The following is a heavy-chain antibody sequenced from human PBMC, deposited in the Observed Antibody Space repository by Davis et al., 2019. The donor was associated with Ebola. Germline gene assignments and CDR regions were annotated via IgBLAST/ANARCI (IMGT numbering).Heavy chain of an antibody. Sequence: KVSCKGSGYSFTSYWIGWVRQMPGKGLEWMGIIYPGDSDTRYSPSFQGQVTISADKSISTAYLQWSSLKASDTAMYYCARQILTGAFTPYYYGMDVWGQGTTVTVSS. D-gene: IGHD3-9*01. CDR2: IYPGDSDT. J-gene: IGHJ6*02. CDR3: ARQILTGAFTPYYYGMDV. CDR1: GYSFTSYW. V-gene: IGHV5-51*01.